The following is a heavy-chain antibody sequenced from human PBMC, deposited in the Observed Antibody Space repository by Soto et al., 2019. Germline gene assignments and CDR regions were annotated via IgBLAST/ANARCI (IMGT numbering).Heavy chain of an antibody. J-gene: IGHJ6*02. CDR1: GLSIISSY. CDR2: IYDTGISGYTPST. D-gene: IGHD3-10*01. Sequence: SATLYLTWHFSGLSIISSYWIWFRRPQGKGLEWIAYIYDTGISGYTPSTSYNPSLKSRVTMSVDTSKSQFSLKLTSVTAADTAVYYCARGEDEFFYYGLDVWGQGIMVTVSS. V-gene: IGHV4-59*13. CDR3: ARGEDEFFYYGLDV.